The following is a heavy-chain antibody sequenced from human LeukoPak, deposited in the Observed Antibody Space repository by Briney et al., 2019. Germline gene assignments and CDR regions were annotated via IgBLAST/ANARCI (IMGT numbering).Heavy chain of an antibody. J-gene: IGHJ6*03. Sequence: ASVKVSCKGSGYSFSNHGITWVRQAPGQGLEWIGWTNTHKGNTNYQQRLQGRLIMTTDASTSTAYMELRDLRSDDTAIYYCARDQQQGDHYSFYYMDFWGEGTTVIVSS. CDR1: GYSFSNHG. V-gene: IGHV1-18*01. CDR2: TNTHKGNT. CDR3: ARDQQQGDHYSFYYMDF. D-gene: IGHD1/OR15-1a*01.